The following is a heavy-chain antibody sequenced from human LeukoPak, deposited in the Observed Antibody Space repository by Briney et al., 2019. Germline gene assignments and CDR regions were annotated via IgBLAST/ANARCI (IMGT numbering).Heavy chain of an antibody. D-gene: IGHD1-14*01. Sequence: SETLPLTCTVSGGSISSYFCTWIRQPAGKGLEWIGRIHTSGSTNYNPSLKSRVTMSVDTSKNQFSLKLSSVTAADTAVYYCARDPEGHGNYFDYWGQGALVTVSS. CDR3: ARDPEGHGNYFDY. CDR1: GGSISSYF. V-gene: IGHV4-4*07. CDR2: IHTSGST. J-gene: IGHJ4*02.